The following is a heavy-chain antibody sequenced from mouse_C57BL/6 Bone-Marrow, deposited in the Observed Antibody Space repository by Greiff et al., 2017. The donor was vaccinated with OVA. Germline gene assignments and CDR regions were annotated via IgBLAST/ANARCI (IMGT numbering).Heavy chain of an antibody. D-gene: IGHD1-1*01. Sequence: QVQLQQPGAELVMPGASVKLSCKASGYTFTSYWMHWVKQRPGQGLEWIGEIDPSDSYTNYNQKFKGKSTLTVDKSSSTAYMQLSSLTSEDSAVYYCARLRDGSSFAMDDWGQGTSVTVSS. J-gene: IGHJ4*01. V-gene: IGHV1-69*01. CDR1: GYTFTSYW. CDR3: ARLRDGSSFAMDD. CDR2: IDPSDSYT.